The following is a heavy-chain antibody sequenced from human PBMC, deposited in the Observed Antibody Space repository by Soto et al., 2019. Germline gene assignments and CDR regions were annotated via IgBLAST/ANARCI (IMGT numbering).Heavy chain of an antibody. CDR1: GYSFTSYW. CDR3: AQTGCTAAAGFDL. J-gene: IGHJ3*01. CDR2: IYPGDSDT. D-gene: IGHD6-13*01. Sequence: GESLKISCKGSGYSFTSYWIGWVRQMPGKGLEWMGIIYPGDSDTRYSPSFQGQVTISADKSISTAYLQWGCLKASDTVMYYCAQTGCTAAAGFDLWGQGKMVTVS. V-gene: IGHV5-51*01.